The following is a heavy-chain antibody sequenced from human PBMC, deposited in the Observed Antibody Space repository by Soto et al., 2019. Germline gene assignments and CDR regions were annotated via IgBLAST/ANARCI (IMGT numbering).Heavy chain of an antibody. CDR3: ARVLSGSYFYYY. CDR1: GYTFTGYY. J-gene: IGHJ4*02. V-gene: IGHV1-2*02. D-gene: IGHD1-26*01. CDR2: INPNSGGT. Sequence: VASVKVSCKASGYTFTGYYMHWVRQAPGQGLEWMGWINPNSGGTNYAQKFQGRVTMTRDTSISTAYMELSRLRSDDTAVYYCARVLSGSYFYYYWGQGTLVTVSS.